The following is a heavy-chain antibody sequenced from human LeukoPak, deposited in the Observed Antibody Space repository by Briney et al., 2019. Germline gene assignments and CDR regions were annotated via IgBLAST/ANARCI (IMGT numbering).Heavy chain of an antibody. CDR1: GFTFSTYS. V-gene: IGHV3-48*04. CDR2: ISTSSGTM. D-gene: IGHD2-2*01. Sequence: GGSLRLSCAASGFTFSTYSMNWVRQAPGKGLEWVSYISTSSGTMYYADSVKGRFTISRDNAQNSLNLQMNSLTAEDTAVYYCAREGSAADDFDYWGQGTLVTVSS. J-gene: IGHJ4*02. CDR3: AREGSAADDFDY.